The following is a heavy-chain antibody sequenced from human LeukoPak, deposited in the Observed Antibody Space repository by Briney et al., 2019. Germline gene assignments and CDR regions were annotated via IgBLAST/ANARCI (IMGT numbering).Heavy chain of an antibody. CDR1: GFTFSTYW. Sequence: GGPLRLSCAASGFTFSTYWMHWVRQAPGKGLVWVSRIKCDGSTNYADSVKGRFTISRDNAKNTVSLQMNSLRPEDTGVYYCARAPSEIGGYYPEYFRHWGQGTLVTVSS. J-gene: IGHJ1*01. V-gene: IGHV3-74*01. D-gene: IGHD3-22*01. CDR3: ARAPSEIGGYYPEYFRH. CDR2: IKCDGST.